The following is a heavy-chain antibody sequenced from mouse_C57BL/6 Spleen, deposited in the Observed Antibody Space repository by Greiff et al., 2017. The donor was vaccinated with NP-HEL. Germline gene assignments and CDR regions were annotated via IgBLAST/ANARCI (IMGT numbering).Heavy chain of an antibody. V-gene: IGHV1-61*01. D-gene: IGHD1-1*01. Sequence: QVHVKQPGAELVRPGSSVKLSCKASGYTFTSYWMDWVKQRPGQGLEWIGNIYPSDSETHYNQKFKDKATLTVDKSSSTAYMQLSSLTSEDSAVYYCARAYYYGSNHWYFDVWGTGTTVTVSS. J-gene: IGHJ1*03. CDR2: IYPSDSET. CDR1: GYTFTSYW. CDR3: ARAYYYGSNHWYFDV.